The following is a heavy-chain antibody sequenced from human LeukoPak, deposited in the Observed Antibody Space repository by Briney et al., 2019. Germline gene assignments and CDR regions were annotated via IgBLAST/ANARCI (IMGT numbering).Heavy chain of an antibody. V-gene: IGHV4-30-4*01. CDR3: ARTPVSGHYFDY. Sequence: SETLSLTCTVSGGSISCGDYYWSWIRQPPGKGLEWIGYIYYSGSTYYNPSLKSRVTISVDTSKNQFSLKLSSVTAADTAVYYCARTPVSGHYFDYWGQGTLVTVSS. CDR1: GGSISCGDYY. CDR2: IYYSGST. D-gene: IGHD5/OR15-5a*01. J-gene: IGHJ4*02.